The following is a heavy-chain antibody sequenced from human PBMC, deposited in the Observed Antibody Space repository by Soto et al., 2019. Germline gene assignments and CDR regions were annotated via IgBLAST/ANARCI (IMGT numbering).Heavy chain of an antibody. CDR3: VRGHTYYIDWYLQR. CDR2: ISTYHGIT. D-gene: IGHD2-21*01. Sequence: QVQLVQSGTEVKKPGASVRVSCKTSGFTFKGYYIYWVRQAPGQGLELMGWISTYHGITQYEESVQDRVTMTIDTSASTAYLELGSLTSDDTAAYFCVRGHTYYIDWYLQRWGQGTLVNVAS. CDR1: GFTFKGYY. J-gene: IGHJ4*02. V-gene: IGHV1-18*01.